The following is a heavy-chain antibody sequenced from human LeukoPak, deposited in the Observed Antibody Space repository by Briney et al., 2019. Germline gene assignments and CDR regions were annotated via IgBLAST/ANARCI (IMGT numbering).Heavy chain of an antibody. Sequence: PGGSLRLSCAASGFTFSSYGMHWVRQAPGKGLEWVAFMPYDGSNKYYADSVKGRFTISRDNSKNTLYLQMNSLRAEDTAVYYCAKNRDAILFLSRDWFDPWGQGTLVTVSS. D-gene: IGHD3-3*01. V-gene: IGHV3-30*02. CDR1: GFTFSSYG. CDR2: MPYDGSNK. CDR3: AKNRDAILFLSRDWFDP. J-gene: IGHJ5*02.